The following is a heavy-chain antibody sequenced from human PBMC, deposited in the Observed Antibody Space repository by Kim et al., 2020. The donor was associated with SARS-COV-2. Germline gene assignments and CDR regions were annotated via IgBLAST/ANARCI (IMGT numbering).Heavy chain of an antibody. V-gene: IGHV5-51*01. CDR2: T. Sequence: TRYSPSFQGQVTISGDKSSSTAYLQWSSLKASDTAIYYCARGADGGWFDPWGQGTLVTVSS. CDR3: ARGADGGWFDP. D-gene: IGHD6-13*01. J-gene: IGHJ5*02.